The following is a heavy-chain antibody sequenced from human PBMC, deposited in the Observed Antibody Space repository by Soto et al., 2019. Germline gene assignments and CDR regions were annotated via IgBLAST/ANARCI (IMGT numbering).Heavy chain of an antibody. V-gene: IGHV4-30-4*01. Sequence: TLSLTCPVSGASISSGDYYWSWIRQPPGKGLEWIGYIYYSWSTYYNPSLKSRVTISVDTSKNQFSLKLSSVTAADTAVYYCASYYGSGIRMAIDYWGQGTLVTVSS. CDR2: IYYSWST. CDR1: GASISSGDYY. J-gene: IGHJ4*02. D-gene: IGHD3-10*01. CDR3: ASYYGSGIRMAIDY.